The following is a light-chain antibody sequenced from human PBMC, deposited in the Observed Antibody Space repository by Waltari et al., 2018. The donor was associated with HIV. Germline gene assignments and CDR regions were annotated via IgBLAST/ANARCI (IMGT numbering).Light chain of an antibody. J-gene: IGLJ3*02. CDR3: AAWDDSLSAWV. CDR2: SNN. V-gene: IGLV1-44*01. CDR1: SSNIGRNT. Sequence: QSVLTQPPSASGTPGQRVTISCSGSSSNIGRNTVNWFQQLPGTAPKLLIYSNNHRPSGVPDRLAGSKSDTSASLAISGLQSEDEADYYCAAWDDSLSAWVFGGGTKLAVL.